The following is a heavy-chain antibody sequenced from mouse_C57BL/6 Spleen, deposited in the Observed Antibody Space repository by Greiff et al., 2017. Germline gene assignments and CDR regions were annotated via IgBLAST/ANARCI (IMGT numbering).Heavy chain of an antibody. D-gene: IGHD2-2*01. CDR1: GFTFSDYY. CDR2: INYDGSST. J-gene: IGHJ4*01. Sequence: EVKLEESEGGLVQPGSSMKLSCTASGFTFSDYYMAWVRQVPEKGLEWVANINYDGSSTYYLDSLKSRFIISRDNVKNILYLQMSSLKSEDTATYYCAREAGYYYAMDYWGQGTSVTVSS. CDR3: AREAGYYYAMDY. V-gene: IGHV5-16*01.